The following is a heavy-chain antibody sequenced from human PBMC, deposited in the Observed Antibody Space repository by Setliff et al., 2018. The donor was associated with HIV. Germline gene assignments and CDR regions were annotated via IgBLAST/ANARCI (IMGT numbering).Heavy chain of an antibody. D-gene: IGHD5-12*01. CDR3: ARDPGWAKPEYFHH. Sequence: SETLSLTCTVSGGSIGSNTYYWGWIRQPPGKGLEWIGSIFYTGNTYYNPSLKSRVSISVDTSKNQFSLKLTSLTPADTAVYYCARDPGWAKPEYFHHWGQGALVTVSS. J-gene: IGHJ1*01. CDR1: GGSIGSNTYY. CDR2: IFYTGNT. V-gene: IGHV4-39*07.